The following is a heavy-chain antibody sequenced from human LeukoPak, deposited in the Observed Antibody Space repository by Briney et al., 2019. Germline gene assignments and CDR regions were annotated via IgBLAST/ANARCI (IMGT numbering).Heavy chain of an antibody. D-gene: IGHD1-1*01. Sequence: GGSLRLSCAASGFTFSSYSMNWVRQAPGKGLGWVSSISSSSSYIYYVDSVKGRFTISRDNAKNSLYLQMNSLRAEDTAVYYCARVLGALERRGRSNWFDPWGQGTLVTVSS. J-gene: IGHJ5*02. CDR1: GFTFSSYS. CDR2: ISSSSSYI. CDR3: ARVLGALERRGRSNWFDP. V-gene: IGHV3-21*01.